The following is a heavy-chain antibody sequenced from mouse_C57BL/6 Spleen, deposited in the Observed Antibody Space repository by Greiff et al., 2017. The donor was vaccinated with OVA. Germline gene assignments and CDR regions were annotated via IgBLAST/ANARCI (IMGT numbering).Heavy chain of an antibody. CDR3: VRRGWDGAMDY. D-gene: IGHD4-1*01. Sequence: EVKLVESGGGLVQPKGSLKLSCAASGFSFNTYAMNWVRQAPGKGLEWVARIRSKSNNYATYYADSVKDRFTISRYDSESMLYLQMNNLKTEDTAMYYCVRRGWDGAMDYWGQGTSVTVSS. J-gene: IGHJ4*01. CDR1: GFSFNTYA. CDR2: IRSKSNNYAT. V-gene: IGHV10-1*01.